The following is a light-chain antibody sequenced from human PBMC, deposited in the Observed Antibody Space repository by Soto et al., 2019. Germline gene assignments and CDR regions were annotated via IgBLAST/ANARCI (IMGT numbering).Light chain of an antibody. Sequence: EIVLTQSPGTLSLSPGERATLSCRASLSVSRNFLAWYQQKPGQAPRLLIYGASSRATGIPDRFSGSGSGTDFTLTISRLEPEDFAVYYSQQHGSSQFTFGPGTRVDIK. CDR3: QQHGSSQFT. CDR1: LSVSRNF. J-gene: IGKJ3*01. V-gene: IGKV3-20*01. CDR2: GAS.